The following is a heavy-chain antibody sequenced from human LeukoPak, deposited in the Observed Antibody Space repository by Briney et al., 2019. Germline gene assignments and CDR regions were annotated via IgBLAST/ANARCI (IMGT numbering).Heavy chain of an antibody. CDR3: ARDATPDGVILDY. D-gene: IGHD2-8*02. V-gene: IGHV3-7*05. Sequence: GASLRLSCAASGFTFSSHWMTWVRQAPGKGLEWVANINQDGSEEYYVDSLMGRFSICRDNAKKTVYLQINSLRADDTALYYCARDATPDGVILDYWGQEALVTVPS. J-gene: IGHJ4*02. CDR1: GFTFSSHW. CDR2: INQDGSEE.